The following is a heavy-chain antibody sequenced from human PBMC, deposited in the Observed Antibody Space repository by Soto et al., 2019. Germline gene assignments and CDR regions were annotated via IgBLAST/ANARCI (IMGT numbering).Heavy chain of an antibody. CDR1: GFTFSSYG. J-gene: IGHJ6*02. CDR2: ISYDGSNK. Sequence: GGSLRLSCAASGFTFSSYGMHWVRQAPGKGLEWVAVISYDGSNKYYADSVKGRFTISRDNSKNTLYLQMNSLRAEDTAVYYCAKMGSSSWYDYYYGMDVWGQGTTVTVSS. CDR3: AKMGSSSWYDYYYGMDV. V-gene: IGHV3-30*18. D-gene: IGHD6-13*01.